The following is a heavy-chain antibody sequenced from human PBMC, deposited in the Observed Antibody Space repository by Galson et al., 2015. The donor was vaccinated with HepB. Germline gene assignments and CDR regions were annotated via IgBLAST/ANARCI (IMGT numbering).Heavy chain of an antibody. CDR2: IDWDDDK. Sequence: PALVKPTQTLTLTCTFSGFSLSTSGMCVSWIRQPPGKALEWLALIDWDDDKYYSTSLKTRLTISKDTSKNQVVLTMTNMDPVDTATYYCARSLYDSSGYYLFDYWGQGTLVTVSS. V-gene: IGHV2-70*01. D-gene: IGHD3-22*01. J-gene: IGHJ4*02. CDR3: ARSLYDSSGYYLFDY. CDR1: GFSLSTSGMC.